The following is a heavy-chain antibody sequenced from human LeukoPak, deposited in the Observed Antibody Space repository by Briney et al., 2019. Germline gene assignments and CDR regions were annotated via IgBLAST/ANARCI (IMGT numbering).Heavy chain of an antibody. CDR1: GFTFSSYS. Sequence: GGSLRLSCAASGFTFSSYSMNWVRQAPGKGLEWVSYISSSSSTIYYADSVKGRFTISRDNAKNSLYLQMNSLRAEDTAVYYCARGVDSYDAFDIWGQGTMVTVS. J-gene: IGHJ3*02. CDR3: ARGVDSYDAFDI. V-gene: IGHV3-48*01. CDR2: ISSSSSTI. D-gene: IGHD3-9*01.